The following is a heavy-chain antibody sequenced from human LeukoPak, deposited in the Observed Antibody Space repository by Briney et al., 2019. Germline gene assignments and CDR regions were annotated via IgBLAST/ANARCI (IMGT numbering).Heavy chain of an antibody. D-gene: IGHD5-12*01. CDR1: GGSLSSTSCF. CDR3: ARDWDGGYDFNAFDI. V-gene: IGHV4-39*07. CDR2: LNYTGGT. J-gene: IGHJ3*02. Sequence: SETLSLTCTVSGGSLSSTSCFWGWIRQPPGKGLEFIGNLNYTGGTHYNPSLKSRATISVDRSKNQFSLKLSSVTYADTAVYYCARDWDGGYDFNAFDIWDQGTMVTVSS.